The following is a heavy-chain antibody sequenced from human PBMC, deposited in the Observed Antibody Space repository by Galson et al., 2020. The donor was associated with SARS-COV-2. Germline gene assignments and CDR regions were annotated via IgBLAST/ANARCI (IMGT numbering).Heavy chain of an antibody. V-gene: IGHV4-4*07. CDR1: GGSISSYY. Sequence: SQTLSLTCTVSGGSISSYYWSWIRQPAGKGLEWIGRIYTSGSTKYNPSLKSRVTMSVDTSKNQFSLKLSSVTAADTAVYYCAREGLGYCSSTSCYSAFDIWGQGTMVTVSS. CDR2: IYTSGST. CDR3: AREGLGYCSSTSCYSAFDI. J-gene: IGHJ3*02. D-gene: IGHD2-2*02.